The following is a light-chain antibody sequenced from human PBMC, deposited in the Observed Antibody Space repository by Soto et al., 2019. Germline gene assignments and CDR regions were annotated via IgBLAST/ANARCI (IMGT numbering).Light chain of an antibody. V-gene: IGLV1-44*01. CDR1: GSNIGGNT. J-gene: IGLJ2*01. CDR2: GNY. Sequence: QSALTQPPSASGTPGQSVTISCSGSGSNIGGNTVNWYQQLPGSAPKLLIYGNYERPSGVPDRFSGSKSGTSASLAVSGLHSEDEADYYCAAWDDSLNGVVFGGGTKLTVL. CDR3: AAWDDSLNGVV.